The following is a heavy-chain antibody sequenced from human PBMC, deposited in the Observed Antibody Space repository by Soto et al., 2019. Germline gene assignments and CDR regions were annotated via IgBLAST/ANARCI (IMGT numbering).Heavy chain of an antibody. Sequence: EVQLVESGGGLVQPGGSLRLSCAASGFTFSSYWMSWVRQAPGKGLEWVANIKQDGSEKYYVDSVKGRFTISRDNAKNSLYLQMNSLRAEDTAVYHCARAGRITIFSTGYPLNAFDIWGQGTMVTVSS. CDR3: ARAGRITIFSTGYPLNAFDI. J-gene: IGHJ3*02. CDR2: IKQDGSEK. CDR1: GFTFSSYW. V-gene: IGHV3-7*01. D-gene: IGHD3-9*01.